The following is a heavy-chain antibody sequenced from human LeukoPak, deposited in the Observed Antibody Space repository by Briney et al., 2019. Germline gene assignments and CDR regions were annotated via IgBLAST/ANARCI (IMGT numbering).Heavy chain of an antibody. J-gene: IGHJ3*02. CDR2: MSYDGSNG. CDR3: ARGSSTGWYHPFDI. V-gene: IGHV3-30*04. CDR1: GFTFSSYA. D-gene: IGHD6-19*01. Sequence: GGSLRLSCAASGFTFSSYAMHWVRQAPGTGLEWVAVMSYDGSNGYYADSVKGRFTISRDNSKNTLYLQMNSLRAEDTAVYYCARGSSTGWYHPFDIWGQGTMVTVSS.